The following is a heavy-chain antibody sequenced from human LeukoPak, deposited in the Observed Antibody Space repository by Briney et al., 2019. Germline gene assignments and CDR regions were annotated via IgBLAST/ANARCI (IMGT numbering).Heavy chain of an antibody. D-gene: IGHD4-17*01. Sequence: PGGSLRLSCAASGFTLSNYAMNWVRQAPGKGLEWVSGISASGGNTYYADSVKGRLTISRDNSKNTLYLQMHSLRAEDTAVYYCAKEYGDYGPDWFDPWGHGNLVTVSS. J-gene: IGHJ5*02. CDR3: AKEYGDYGPDWFDP. CDR2: ISASGGNT. CDR1: GFTLSNYA. V-gene: IGHV3-23*01.